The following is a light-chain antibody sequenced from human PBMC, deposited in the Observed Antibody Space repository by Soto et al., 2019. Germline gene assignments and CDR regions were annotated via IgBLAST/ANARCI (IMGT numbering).Light chain of an antibody. CDR1: SSDVGGYKY. V-gene: IGLV2-8*01. CDR3: SSYAGSYTWV. CDR2: EVS. J-gene: IGLJ3*02. Sequence: QSVLTQPPSASGAPGQSVTISCTGTSSDVGGYKYVSWYQQHPGKAPKLLIYEVSQRPSWVTDRFSGSKSGNTAPLTVSGVTAADEADYYCSSYAGSYTWVFGGGTMLTVL.